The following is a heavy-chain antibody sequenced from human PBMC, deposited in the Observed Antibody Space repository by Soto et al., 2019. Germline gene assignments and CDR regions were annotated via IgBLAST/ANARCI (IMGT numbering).Heavy chain of an antibody. Sequence: EVQLLESGGGLVQPGGSLRLSCAASGFTFSSYAMSWVRQAPGKGLEWVSAISGSGGSTYYADSVKGRFTISRDNSKNTLYLQMHSLRAEDPAVYYSAKDGAQSVRRVIKPDEYTALHYFDYWGQGTLVTISS. CDR2: ISGSGGST. CDR3: AKDGAQSVRRVIKPDEYTALHYFDY. J-gene: IGHJ4*02. V-gene: IGHV3-23*01. D-gene: IGHD3-10*01. CDR1: GFTFSSYA.